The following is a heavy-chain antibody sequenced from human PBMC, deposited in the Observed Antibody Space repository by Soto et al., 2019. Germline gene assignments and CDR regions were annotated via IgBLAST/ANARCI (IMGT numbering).Heavy chain of an antibody. CDR3: ARVSWSAHIYALLHIDY. CDR2: INPSGGST. D-gene: IGHD3-3*01. Sequence: QVQLVQSGAEVKKPGASVKVSCKASGYTFTSYYMHWVRQAPGQGLEWMGIINPSGGSTSYAQKFQGRVTMTRDTSTSTVYMELSSLRSEDTAVYYCARVSWSAHIYALLHIDYWCQGTLVTVS. J-gene: IGHJ4*02. CDR1: GYTFTSYY. V-gene: IGHV1-46*01.